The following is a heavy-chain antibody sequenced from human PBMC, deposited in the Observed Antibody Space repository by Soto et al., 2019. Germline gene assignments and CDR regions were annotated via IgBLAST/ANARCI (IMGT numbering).Heavy chain of an antibody. CDR3: AKAPDYGDFHNWFDP. Sequence: HPGGSLRLSCAASGFTFSSYAMSWVRQAPGKGLEWVSAISGSGGSTYYADSVKGRFTISRDNSKNTLYLQMNSLRAEDTAVYYCAKAPDYGDFHNWFDPWGQGTLVTVSS. D-gene: IGHD4-17*01. V-gene: IGHV3-23*01. CDR2: ISGSGGST. J-gene: IGHJ5*02. CDR1: GFTFSSYA.